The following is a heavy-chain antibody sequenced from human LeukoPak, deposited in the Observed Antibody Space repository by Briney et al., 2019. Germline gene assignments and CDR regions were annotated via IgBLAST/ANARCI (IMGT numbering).Heavy chain of an antibody. CDR2: ISGGNSYT. CDR1: GFTFSDYY. J-gene: IGHJ4*02. CDR3: AKTKRYCSGGSCYWPSDF. V-gene: IGHV3-11*03. Sequence: PGGSLRLPCAASGFTFSDYYMSWIRQAPGKGLEWFSDISGGNSYTNYAESAQGRFSISRDNAKNSLFLQMTCLRVEDTAVYYCAKTKRYCSGGSCYWPSDFWGQGTLVTVSS. D-gene: IGHD2-15*01.